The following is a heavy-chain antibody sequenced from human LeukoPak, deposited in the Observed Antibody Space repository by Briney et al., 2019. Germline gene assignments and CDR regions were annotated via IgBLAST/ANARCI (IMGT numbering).Heavy chain of an antibody. V-gene: IGHV3-23*01. D-gene: IGHD1-26*01. CDR1: GFTFSSYT. J-gene: IGHJ4*02. CDR3: AKADVGATYFDC. CDR2: ISGSGRYT. Sequence: HPGGSLRLSCAASGFTFSSYTMSWVRQAPGKGLEWVSTISGSGRYTFYADSVKGRFTISRDSSKNTLCLQMDSLRADDTAVYYCAKADVGATYFDCWGQGTLVSVSS.